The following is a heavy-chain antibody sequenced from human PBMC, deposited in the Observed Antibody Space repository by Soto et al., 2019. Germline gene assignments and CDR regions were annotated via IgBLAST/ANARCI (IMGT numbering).Heavy chain of an antibody. CDR2: ISGGGGST. J-gene: IGHJ5*02. V-gene: IGHV3-23*01. Sequence: GGSLRLSCAASGFIFNSYGMSWVRQAPGKGLEWVSAISGGGGSTYYADSVKGRFTISRDNSKNTLYLQMSSLRAEDTAVYYCAKGNYYGSGSYYNAPTYWFDPWGQGTQVTVSS. CDR3: AKGNYYGSGSYYNAPTYWFDP. CDR1: GFIFNSYG. D-gene: IGHD3-10*01.